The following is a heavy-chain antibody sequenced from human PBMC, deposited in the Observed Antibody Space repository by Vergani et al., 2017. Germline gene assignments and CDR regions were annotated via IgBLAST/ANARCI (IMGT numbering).Heavy chain of an antibody. CDR3: AKERDDSNYGFDY. J-gene: IGHJ4*02. CDR1: GFTFRPYT. Sequence: EVQLVESGGGLVQPGGSLRLSCVASGFTFRPYTMNWVRQGPGKGLEWLSYISSSSAAINYADSVKGRVTISRDNAKNSLYLQMNSLRAEDTAVYYCAKERDDSNYGFDYWGQGTLVTVSS. CDR2: ISSSSAAI. D-gene: IGHD4-11*01. V-gene: IGHV3-48*01.